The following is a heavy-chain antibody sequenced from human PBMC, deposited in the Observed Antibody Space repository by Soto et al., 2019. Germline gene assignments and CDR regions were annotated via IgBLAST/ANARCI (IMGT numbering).Heavy chain of an antibody. V-gene: IGHV4-61*01. CDR2: IYYSGST. CDR3: ARDGVVAAPPTY. Sequence: PSETLSLTCPVSGGSVSSGSYYWSWIRQPPGKGLEWIGYIYYSGSTNYNPSLRSRVTISVDTSKNQFSLKLSSVTAADTAVYYCARDGVVAAPPTYWGQGTLVTVSS. CDR1: GGSVSSGSYY. J-gene: IGHJ4*02. D-gene: IGHD2-15*01.